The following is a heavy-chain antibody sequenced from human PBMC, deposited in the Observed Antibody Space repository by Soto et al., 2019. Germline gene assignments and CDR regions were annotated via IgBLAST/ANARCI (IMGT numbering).Heavy chain of an antibody. D-gene: IGHD2-21*02. CDR2: ISFDGRAT. J-gene: IGHJ4*02. CDR1: GFTFNSLS. V-gene: IGHV3-30*04. CDR3: AREPYGDSKCFDH. Sequence: QVHLVESGGGMVQPGTSLRLSCTASGFTFNSLSLHWVRQRPDKGLEWVAVISFDGRATYYADFVKGRFTVSRDNSKNTIYLQVNSLRAEDTAVYYCAREPYGDSKCFDHWGQGTLVTVSS.